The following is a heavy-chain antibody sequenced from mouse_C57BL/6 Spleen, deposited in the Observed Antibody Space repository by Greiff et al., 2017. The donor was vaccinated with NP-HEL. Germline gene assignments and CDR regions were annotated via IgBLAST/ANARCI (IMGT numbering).Heavy chain of an antibody. J-gene: IGHJ1*03. CDR1: GYTFTSYT. Sequence: QVQLKESGAELARPGASVKMSCKASGYTFTSYTMHWVKQRPGQGLEWIGYINPSSGYTKYNQKFKDKATLTADKSSSTAYMQLSSLTSEDSAVYYCARPSVVARYWYFDVWGTGTTVTVSS. CDR2: INPSSGYT. V-gene: IGHV1-4*01. CDR3: ARPSVVARYWYFDV. D-gene: IGHD1-1*01.